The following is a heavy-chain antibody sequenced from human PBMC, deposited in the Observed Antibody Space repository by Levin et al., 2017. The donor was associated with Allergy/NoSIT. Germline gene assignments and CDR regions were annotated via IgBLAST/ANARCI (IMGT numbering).Heavy chain of an antibody. V-gene: IGHV4-59*08. D-gene: IGHD3-3*01. Sequence: PSETLSLTCTVSGGSISSYYWNWIRQPPGKGLEWIGNIYHSGNTNYNPSLKSRVTISVDTSKNQFSLNLSSVTAADTAVYYCARAIFIGPRRYFDYWGQGTLVTVSS. CDR3: ARAIFIGPRRYFDY. J-gene: IGHJ4*02. CDR1: GGSISSYY. CDR2: IYHSGNT.